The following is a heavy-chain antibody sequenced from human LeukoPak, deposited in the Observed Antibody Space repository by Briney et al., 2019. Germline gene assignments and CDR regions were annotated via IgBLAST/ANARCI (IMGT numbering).Heavy chain of an antibody. D-gene: IGHD2-2*01. CDR3: ARDKIGTSHNWFDP. Sequence: GGSLRLSCAASGFTFSSYSMNWVRQAPGKGLEWVSSISSSSSYIYYADSVKGRFTISRDNAKNSLYLQMNSLRAEDTAVYYCARDKIGTSHNWFDPWGQGTLVTVSS. J-gene: IGHJ5*02. CDR1: GFTFSSYS. CDR2: ISSSSSYI. V-gene: IGHV3-21*01.